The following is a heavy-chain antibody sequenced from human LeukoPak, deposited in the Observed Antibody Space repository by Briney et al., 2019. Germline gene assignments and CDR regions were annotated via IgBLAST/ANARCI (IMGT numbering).Heavy chain of an antibody. CDR2: ISNSGDST. V-gene: IGHV3-23*01. J-gene: IGHJ4*02. D-gene: IGHD6-13*01. CDR1: GFTFSTSA. Sequence: GGSLRLSCAASGFTFSTSAMTWVRQAPGKGLEWVSTISNSGDSTYYADSVKGRFTISRDTSKSTLFLQMSSLRAEDTALYYCAKCTGRSSWTTFFDYWGRGTLVTVSS. CDR3: AKCTGRSSWTTFFDY.